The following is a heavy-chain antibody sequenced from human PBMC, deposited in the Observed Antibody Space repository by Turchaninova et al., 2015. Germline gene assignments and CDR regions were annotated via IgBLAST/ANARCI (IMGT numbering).Heavy chain of an antibody. CDR3: ARHPRAGDGSGYFDY. Sequence: QVQLQESGPGLVKPSETLSLTCAVSRYSLRIGYYWGWIRPPPGKGLAWIGSIYHSGSTYYNPSLKSRVTISVDTSKNQFSLMLSSVTAADTAIYYCARHPRAGDGSGYFDYWGQGTLVTVSS. V-gene: IGHV4-38-2*01. CDR1: RYSLRIGYY. D-gene: IGHD3-22*01. J-gene: IGHJ4*02. CDR2: IYHSGST.